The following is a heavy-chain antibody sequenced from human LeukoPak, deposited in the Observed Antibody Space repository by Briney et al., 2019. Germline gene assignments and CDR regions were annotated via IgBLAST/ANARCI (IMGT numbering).Heavy chain of an antibody. CDR2: ISSSSSYI. Sequence: PGGSLRLSCAASGLSVSSNYMSWVRQAPGKGLEWVSSISSSSSYIYYADSVKGRFTISRDNAKNSLYLQMNSLRAEDTAVYYCASMGWAAAGDKGGYFDYWGQGTLVTVSS. D-gene: IGHD6-13*01. V-gene: IGHV3-21*01. CDR3: ASMGWAAAGDKGGYFDY. CDR1: GLSVSSNY. J-gene: IGHJ4*02.